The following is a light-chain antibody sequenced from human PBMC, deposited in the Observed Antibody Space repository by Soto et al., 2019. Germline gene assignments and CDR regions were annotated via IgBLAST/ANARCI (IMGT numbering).Light chain of an antibody. CDR3: QQYDDSPPRYT. CDR2: LAS. V-gene: IGKV3-20*01. CDR1: QSITKNY. J-gene: IGKJ2*01. Sequence: EIVLTQSPGTLSLSPGERATLSCRASQSITKNYLSWYQQKPGQAPRLLIYLASTSAAGIPDRFSGSGSGTDFTLTISRLEPEDFAVYYCQQYDDSPPRYTFGQGTKVEI.